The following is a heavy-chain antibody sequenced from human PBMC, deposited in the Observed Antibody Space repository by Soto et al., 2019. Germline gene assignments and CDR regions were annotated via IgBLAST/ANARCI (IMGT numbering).Heavy chain of an antibody. CDR3: AKAGEVAAAGSPDY. CDR2: ISDSGGST. J-gene: IGHJ4*02. Sequence: GGSLRLSCAASGFTFSSYAMSWVRQAPGKGLEWVSAISDSGGSTYYADSVKGRFTISRDNSKNTLYLQMNSLRAEDTAVYYCAKAGEVAAAGSPDYWGQGTLVTVSS. V-gene: IGHV3-23*01. CDR1: GFTFSSYA. D-gene: IGHD6-13*01.